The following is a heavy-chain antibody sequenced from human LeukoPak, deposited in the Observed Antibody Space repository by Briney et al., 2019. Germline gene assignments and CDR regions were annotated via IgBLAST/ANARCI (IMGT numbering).Heavy chain of an antibody. D-gene: IGHD6-13*01. CDR1: GFTVSSNY. V-gene: IGHV3-53*01. CDR2: IYSGGST. J-gene: IGHJ5*02. CDR3: ARGIYSSSWYAYGSFDL. Sequence: GRSLRLSCAASGFTVSSNYMTWGRQAPGKGLEWGSVIYSGGSTYYPDSVKGRSTISRDNSKNTLYLQMDSLRAEDTAMYYCARGIYSSSWYAYGSFDLWGQGTLVTVSS.